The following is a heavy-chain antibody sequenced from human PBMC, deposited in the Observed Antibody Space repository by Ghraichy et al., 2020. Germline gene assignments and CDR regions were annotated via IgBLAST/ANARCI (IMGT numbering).Heavy chain of an antibody. CDR3: ARDLGSGTLSSADV. D-gene: IGHD3-10*02. CDR2: IYSGGST. V-gene: IGHV3-53*01. Sequence: GSLRLSCAASGFTVSSNYMSWVRQAPGKGLEWVSVIYSGGSTYYADSVKGRFTISRDNSKNTLYLQMNSLRAEDTAVYYCARDLGSGTLSSADVWGKGTTVTVSS. CDR1: GFTVSSNY. J-gene: IGHJ6*04.